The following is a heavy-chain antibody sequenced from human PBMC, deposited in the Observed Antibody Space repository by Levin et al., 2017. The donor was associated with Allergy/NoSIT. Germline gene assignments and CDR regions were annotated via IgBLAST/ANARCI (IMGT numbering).Heavy chain of an antibody. V-gene: IGHV4-59*01. Sequence: PSQTLSLTCTVSGASISSYHWGWIRQPPGKGLEWIGYISYSGSTNYIPSPKSRVTISVDTSKNQFSLKLSSVTAADTAVYYCGRVLTGTVDYWGQGTLVTVSS. CDR2: ISYSGST. D-gene: IGHD1-20*01. CDR1: GASISSYH. J-gene: IGHJ4*02. CDR3: GRVLTGTVDY.